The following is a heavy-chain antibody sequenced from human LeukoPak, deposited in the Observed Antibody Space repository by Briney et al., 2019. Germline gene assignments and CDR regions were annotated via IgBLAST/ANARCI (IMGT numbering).Heavy chain of an antibody. J-gene: IGHJ6*04. CDR2: INSDGSST. CDR1: GFTFSGHW. D-gene: IGHD6-19*01. Sequence: GGSLRLSCAASGFTFSGHWMHWVRQAPGKGLVWVSRINSDGSSTTYADSVKGRFTISRDNAKNSLYLQMNSLRAEDMAVYYCARDPGGYSSGGELDVWGKGTTVTVSS. CDR3: ARDPGGYSSGGELDV. V-gene: IGHV3-74*01.